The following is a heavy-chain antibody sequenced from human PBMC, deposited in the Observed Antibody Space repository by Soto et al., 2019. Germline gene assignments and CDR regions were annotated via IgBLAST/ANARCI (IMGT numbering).Heavy chain of an antibody. CDR3: ARHGGEAIFGVVIAADMDV. V-gene: IGHV4-59*08. CDR2: IYYSGST. CDR1: GGSISSYY. J-gene: IGHJ4*02. Sequence: TSETLSLTCTVSGGSISSYYWSWIRQPPGKGLEWIGYIYYSGSTNYNPSLKSRVTISVDTSKNQFSLKLSSVTAADTAVYYCARHGGEAIFGVVIAADMDVWGQGTLVTVSS. D-gene: IGHD3-3*01.